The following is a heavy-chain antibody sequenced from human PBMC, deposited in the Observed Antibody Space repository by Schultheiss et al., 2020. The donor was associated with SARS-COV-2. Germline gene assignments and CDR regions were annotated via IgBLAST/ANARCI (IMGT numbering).Heavy chain of an antibody. Sequence: KISCKASGGTFSSYAISWVRQAPGQGLEWMGGIIPIFGTANYAQKFQGRVTITADESTSTAYMELSSLRSEDTAVYYCASGYCSSTSCHDVNYYGMDVWGQGTTVTVSS. D-gene: IGHD2-2*01. CDR3: ASGYCSSTSCHDVNYYGMDV. V-gene: IGHV1-69*01. CDR2: IIPIFGTA. CDR1: GGTFSSYA. J-gene: IGHJ6*02.